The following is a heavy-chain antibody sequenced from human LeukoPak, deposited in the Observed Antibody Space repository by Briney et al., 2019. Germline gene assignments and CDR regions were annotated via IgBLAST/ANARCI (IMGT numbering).Heavy chain of an antibody. J-gene: IGHJ4*02. CDR3: AKDGYSGYDY. V-gene: IGHV3-7*01. Sequence: QSGGSLRLSCAASGFTFSSYWMSWVRQAPGKGLEWVANIKQDGSNKYYADSVKGRFTISRDNSKNTLYLQMNSLRAEDTAVYYCAKDGYSGYDYWGQGTLVTVSS. CDR1: GFTFSSYW. CDR2: IKQDGSNK. D-gene: IGHD5-12*01.